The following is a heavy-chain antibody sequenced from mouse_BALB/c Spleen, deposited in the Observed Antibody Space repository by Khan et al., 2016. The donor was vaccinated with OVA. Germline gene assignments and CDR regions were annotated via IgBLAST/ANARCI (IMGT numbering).Heavy chain of an antibody. CDR3: GREVALYYFDY. J-gene: IGHJ2*01. V-gene: IGHV1-76*01. CDR2: INPGTDNT. Sequence: QVQLKQSGAELVRPGASVKLSCKASGYTFTSYWIHWVKQRSGQGLEWIARINPGTDNTYYNEKLKDKATLTADKSSSTVYMQLSSLKSEDSAVYFCGREVALYYFDYWGQGTTRTVSS. CDR1: GYTFTSYW. D-gene: IGHD1-3*01.